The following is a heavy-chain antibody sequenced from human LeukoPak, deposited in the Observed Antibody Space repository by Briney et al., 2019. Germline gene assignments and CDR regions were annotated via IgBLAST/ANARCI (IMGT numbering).Heavy chain of an antibody. CDR3: ARDPRWADYYGSGREAFDI. V-gene: IGHV4-4*02. CDR2: IYHSGST. D-gene: IGHD3-10*01. Sequence: SKTLSLTCAVSGGSISSSNWWSWVRQPPGKGLEWIGEIYHSGSTNYNPSLKSRVTISVDKSKNQFSLKLSSVTAADTAVYYCARDPRWADYYGSGREAFDIWGQGTMVTVSS. CDR1: GGSISSSNW. J-gene: IGHJ3*02.